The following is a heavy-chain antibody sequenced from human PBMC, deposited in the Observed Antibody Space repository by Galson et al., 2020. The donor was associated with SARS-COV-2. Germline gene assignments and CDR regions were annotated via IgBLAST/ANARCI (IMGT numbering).Heavy chain of an antibody. CDR1: GFTFSNAW. Sequence: GGSLRLSCAASGFTFSNAWMSWVRQAPGKGLEWVGRIKSKTDGGTTDYAAPVKGRFTISRDDSKNTLYLQMNSLKTEDTAVYYCTTDFTVLRFVEWLLLLPYYYYGMDVWGQGTTVTVSS. CDR3: TTDFTVLRFVEWLLLLPYYYYGMDV. J-gene: IGHJ6*02. V-gene: IGHV3-15*01. CDR2: IKSKTDGGTT. D-gene: IGHD3-3*01.